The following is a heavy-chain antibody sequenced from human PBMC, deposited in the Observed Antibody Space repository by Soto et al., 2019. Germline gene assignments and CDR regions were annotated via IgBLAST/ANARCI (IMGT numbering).Heavy chain of an antibody. J-gene: IGHJ6*02. V-gene: IGHV4-30-4*01. CDR2: IYYSGST. Sequence: LSLTCTVSGGSIRSGDYYWSWIRQPPGQGLEWIGYIYYSGSTYYNPSLKSRVTISVDTSKNQFSLKLSSVTAVDTAVYYCASGTTYYDFWSGSSRYYGMDVWGQGTMVTVSS. D-gene: IGHD3-3*01. CDR3: ASGTTYYDFWSGSSRYYGMDV. CDR1: GGSIRSGDYY.